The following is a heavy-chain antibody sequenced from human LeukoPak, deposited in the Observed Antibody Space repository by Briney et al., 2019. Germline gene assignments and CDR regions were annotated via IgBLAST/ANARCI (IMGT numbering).Heavy chain of an antibody. V-gene: IGHV3-15*01. CDR1: GFTFSNAW. J-gene: IGHJ4*02. CDR3: TTDHDICGINY. D-gene: IGHD3/OR15-3a*01. CDR2: IKSKTDGGTT. Sequence: AGSLRLTCAASGFTFSNAWMSWVRQAPGKGLEWVGRIKSKTDGGTTDYAAPVKGRFTISRDDSKNTLYLQMNSLKTEDTAVYYCTTDHDICGINYWGQGTLVTVSS.